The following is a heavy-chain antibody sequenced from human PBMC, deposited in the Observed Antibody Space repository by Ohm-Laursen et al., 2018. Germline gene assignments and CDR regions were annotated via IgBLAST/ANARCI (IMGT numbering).Heavy chain of an antibody. J-gene: IGHJ5*02. Sequence: SLRLSCAASGFTFSSYWMSWVRQAPGKGLEWVSAISGSGGSTYYADSVEGRFTISRDNSKNTLYLQMNSLRAEDTAVYYCAKDAEYCSGGSCYQNWFDPWGQGTLVTVSS. CDR3: AKDAEYCSGGSCYQNWFDP. V-gene: IGHV3-23*01. D-gene: IGHD2-15*01. CDR1: GFTFSSYW. CDR2: ISGSGGST.